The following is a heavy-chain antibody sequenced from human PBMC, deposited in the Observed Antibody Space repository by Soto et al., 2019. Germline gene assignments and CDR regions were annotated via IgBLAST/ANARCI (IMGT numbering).Heavy chain of an antibody. D-gene: IGHD3-22*01. CDR1: GGTFSSYA. CDR2: IIPIFGTA. V-gene: IGHV1-69*12. Sequence: QVQLVQSGAEVKKPGSSVKISCKASGGTFSSYAISWVRQAPGQGLEWMRGIIPIFGTANYAQKFQGRVTITADESTSTAYMELSSLRSEDTAVYYCARPTRYYYDSSGQSAWFDPWGQGTLVTVSS. CDR3: ARPTRYYYDSSGQSAWFDP. J-gene: IGHJ5*02.